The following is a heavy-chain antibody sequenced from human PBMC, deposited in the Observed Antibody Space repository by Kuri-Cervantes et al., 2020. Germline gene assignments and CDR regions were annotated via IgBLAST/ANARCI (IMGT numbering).Heavy chain of an antibody. CDR3: ARESPVDAFDI. Sequence: ASVKVSCKASGYTFTSYEINWARQAPGQGLEWMGWINPKNGGTYSALKFQDTVTLTRDTSGSTAYMELTTVTSDDTAVYYCARESPVDAFDIWGQGTMVTVSS. V-gene: IGHV1-2*02. CDR1: GYTFTSYE. J-gene: IGHJ3*02. CDR2: INPKNGGT.